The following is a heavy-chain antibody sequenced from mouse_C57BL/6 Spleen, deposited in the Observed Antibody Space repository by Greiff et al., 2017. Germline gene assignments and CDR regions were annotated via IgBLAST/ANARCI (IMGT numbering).Heavy chain of an antibody. D-gene: IGHD1-1*01. CDR1: GFTFSDYG. V-gene: IGHV5-17*01. CDR2: ISSGSSTI. Sequence: EVKLVESGGGLVKPGGSLKLSCAASGFTFSDYGMHWVRQAPEKGLEWVAYISSGSSTIYYADTVKGRFTISRDNAKNTLFLQMTSLRSEDTAMYYCARRNYYGSSSGIDVWCTGTTVTVSS. J-gene: IGHJ1*03. CDR3: ARRNYYGSSSGIDV.